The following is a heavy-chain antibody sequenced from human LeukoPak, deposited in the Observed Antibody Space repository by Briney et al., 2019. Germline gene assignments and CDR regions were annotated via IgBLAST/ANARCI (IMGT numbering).Heavy chain of an antibody. J-gene: IGHJ4*02. CDR3: ARGKFAYGPYYFDY. V-gene: IGHV4-34*01. Sequence: TSETLSLTCAVYGGSFSGYYWSWIRQPPGKGLEWIGEINHSGSTNYNPSLKSRVTISVDTSKNQFSLKLSSVTAADTAVYYCARGKFAYGPYYFDYWGQGTLVTVSS. CDR1: GGSFSGYY. D-gene: IGHD2-21*01. CDR2: INHSGST.